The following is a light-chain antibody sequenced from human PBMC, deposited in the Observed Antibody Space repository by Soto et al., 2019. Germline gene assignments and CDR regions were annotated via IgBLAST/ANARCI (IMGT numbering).Light chain of an antibody. V-gene: IGKV1-12*01. CDR1: QAISNW. J-gene: IGKJ4*01. Sequence: DIQMTQSPSSVSASVGDRVTITCRASQAISNWLAWYQQKPGKAPNILIYAASTLQSGVPSRFSGSGSGTDFTLTISSLQPEDFATYFCQQTYSLPLAFGGGTKVEIK. CDR3: QQTYSLPLA. CDR2: AAS.